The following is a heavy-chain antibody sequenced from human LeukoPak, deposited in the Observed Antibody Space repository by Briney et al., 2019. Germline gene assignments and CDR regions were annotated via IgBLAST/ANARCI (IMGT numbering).Heavy chain of an antibody. CDR2: ILASSTDT. Sequence: GSLRLSCAASGFTINTHTMNWVRQAPGKGLEWVSSILASSTDTYYADSVKGRFTISRDRSKNTLYLQMNSLRAEDTAVYYCARDLNYYDSSGYRIHYGMDVWGQGTTVTVSS. CDR3: ARDLNYYDSSGYRIHYGMDV. D-gene: IGHD3-22*01. CDR1: GFTINTHT. V-gene: IGHV3-23*01. J-gene: IGHJ6*02.